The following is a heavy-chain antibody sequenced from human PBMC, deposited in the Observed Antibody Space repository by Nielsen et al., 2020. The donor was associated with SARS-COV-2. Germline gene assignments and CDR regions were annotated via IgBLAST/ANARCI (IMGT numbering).Heavy chain of an antibody. V-gene: IGHV7-4-1*02. CDR1: GYRFTRYA. Sequence: ASVKVSCKASGYRFTRYALNWVRQAPGQGLEWMGWINTSTGKPTYAQAFTGRFVFSLDTSVSTSYLEISSLKAEDTAMYYCARDNFGSGGTAPHGMDVWGQGTTVTVAS. J-gene: IGHJ6*02. D-gene: IGHD3-10*01. CDR3: ARDNFGSGGTAPHGMDV. CDR2: INTSTGKP.